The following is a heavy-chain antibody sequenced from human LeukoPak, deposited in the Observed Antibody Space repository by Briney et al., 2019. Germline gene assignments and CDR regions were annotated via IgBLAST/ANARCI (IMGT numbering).Heavy chain of an antibody. CDR3: ARVGRESSTGWLDY. Sequence: ASVTVSCKASGYTFTIYGISWVRQAPGQGPEWMGRINVKSGATDYAQKFQGRVTVTRDTSISTAYMELSSLRSDDTAVYYCARVGRESSTGWLDYWGQGTLVTVSS. CDR1: GYTFTIYG. J-gene: IGHJ4*02. D-gene: IGHD6-19*01. CDR2: INVKSGAT. V-gene: IGHV1-2*06.